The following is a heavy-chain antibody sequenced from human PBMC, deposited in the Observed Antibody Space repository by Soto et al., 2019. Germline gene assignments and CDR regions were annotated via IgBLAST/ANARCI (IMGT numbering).Heavy chain of an antibody. CDR2: IKSRADGGTT. Sequence: PGGSLRLTCAASDFPFTNPCIRWVRHPPGKGLEWVVHIKSRADGGTTDYAAPVKGRFTIARDDSKNTLYLQMNSLKTEDTAVYYCTTDAGRRAVGYYGMDVWGQGTTVTVSS. D-gene: IGHD3-10*01. CDR1: DFPFTNPC. V-gene: IGHV3-15*01. J-gene: IGHJ6*02. CDR3: TTDAGRRAVGYYGMDV.